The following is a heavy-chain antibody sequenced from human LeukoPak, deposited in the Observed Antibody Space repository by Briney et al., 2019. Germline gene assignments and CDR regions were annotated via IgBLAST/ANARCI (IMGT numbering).Heavy chain of an antibody. J-gene: IGHJ4*02. Sequence: GRSLRLSCAASGFTLSSYAMHWVRQAPGKGLEWVAVISYDGSNKYYADSVKGRFTISRDNSKNTLYLQMNSLRAEDTAVYYCARDSHTTVVTYLFDYWGQGTLVTVSS. V-gene: IGHV3-30-3*01. CDR1: GFTLSSYA. D-gene: IGHD4-23*01. CDR3: ARDSHTTVVTYLFDY. CDR2: ISYDGSNK.